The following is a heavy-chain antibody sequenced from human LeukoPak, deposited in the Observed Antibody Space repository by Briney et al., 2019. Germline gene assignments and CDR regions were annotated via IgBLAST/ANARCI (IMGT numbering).Heavy chain of an antibody. V-gene: IGHV3-23*01. Sequence: GGSLRLSCAASGFTFSSYAMSWVRQAPGKGLEWVSAISGSGDSTYYGDSVKGRFTISRDNSKNTLYLQMNSLRAEDTAVYYCARDGEIYYYYGMDVWGQGTTVTVSS. D-gene: IGHD7-27*01. J-gene: IGHJ6*02. CDR3: ARDGEIYYYYGMDV. CDR1: GFTFSSYA. CDR2: ISGSGDST.